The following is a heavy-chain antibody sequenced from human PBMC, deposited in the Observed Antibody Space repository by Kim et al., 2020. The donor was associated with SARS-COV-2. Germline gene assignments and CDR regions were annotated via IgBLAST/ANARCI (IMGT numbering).Heavy chain of an antibody. CDR2: NYENGNS. CDR3: ARQEGIHQFSGAKYSFVY. J-gene: IGHJ4*02. CDR1: GGSISSSNYY. Sequence: SETLSLTCTVSGGSISSSNYYWARVRPSPGMGRQWIVCNYENGNSFYNPSLNSRITISVATTKNPFSLKLKTVAAADTFVYYCARQEGIHQFSGAKYSFVYWGQGTLVTVSS. V-gene: IGHV4-39*01. D-gene: IGHD6-19*01.